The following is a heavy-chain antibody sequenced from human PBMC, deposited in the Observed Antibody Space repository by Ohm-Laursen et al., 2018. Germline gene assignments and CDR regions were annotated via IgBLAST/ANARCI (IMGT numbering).Heavy chain of an antibody. Sequence: SLRLSRSASGFTFGDYYMSWIRQAPGKGLEWVANIKQDGSEKYYVDSVKGRFTISRDNAENSLYLQMNSLRAEDTAVYYCARDRGDKVATIFDFWGQGTLVIVSS. CDR3: ARDRGDKVATIFDF. V-gene: IGHV3-7*01. CDR2: IKQDGSEK. J-gene: IGHJ4*02. CDR1: GFTFGDYY. D-gene: IGHD5-12*01.